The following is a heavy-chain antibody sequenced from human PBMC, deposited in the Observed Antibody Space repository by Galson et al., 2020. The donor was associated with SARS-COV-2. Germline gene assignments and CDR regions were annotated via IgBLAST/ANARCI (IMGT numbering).Heavy chain of an antibody. CDR1: GFTFANFA. CDR3: AKSKVVIITGPCDY. V-gene: IGHV3-23*01. CDR2: ISPTGGGT. D-gene: IGHD3-22*01. Sequence: GGSLRLSCAASGFTFANFAMSWVRPLPGKGLEWISSISPTGGGTYYADSVKGRFTISRDNSNQLLYMQMDSLRAEDAALYYCAKSKVVIITGPCDYWGQGTLVTVSS. J-gene: IGHJ4*02.